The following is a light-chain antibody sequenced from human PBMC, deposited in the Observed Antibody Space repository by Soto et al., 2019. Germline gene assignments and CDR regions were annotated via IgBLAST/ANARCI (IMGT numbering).Light chain of an antibody. CDR1: SSDVGSYNL. J-gene: IGLJ2*01. V-gene: IGLV2-23*03. CDR3: CSYAGSSTFVV. Sequence: QSALTQPASVSGSPGQSITISCTGTSSDVGSYNLVSWYQQHPGKAPKLMIYEGSKRPSGVSNRFSGSKSGNTGSLTISGLQAEDEADYYCCSYAGSSTFVVFGGGTKRTLL. CDR2: EGS.